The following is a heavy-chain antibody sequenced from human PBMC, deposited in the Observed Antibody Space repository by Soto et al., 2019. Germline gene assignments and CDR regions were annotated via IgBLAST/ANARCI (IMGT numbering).Heavy chain of an antibody. Sequence: QVQLVQSGAEVKKPGSSVKVSCKASGGTFSSYAISWVXXXXXXXXXWXXGIIPIFGXANYAKKFQGRVTITADESTSTAYMELSSLRSEDTAVYYCARDRGYCSGGSCLGWFDPWGQGTLVTVSS. CDR1: GGTFSSYA. V-gene: IGHV1-69*01. CDR3: ARDRGYCSGGSCLGWFDP. J-gene: IGHJ5*02. D-gene: IGHD2-15*01. CDR2: IIPIFGXA.